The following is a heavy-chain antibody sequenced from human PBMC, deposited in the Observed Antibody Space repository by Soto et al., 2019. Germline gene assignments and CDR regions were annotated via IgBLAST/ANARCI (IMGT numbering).Heavy chain of an antibody. Sequence: GGSLRLSCAASGFTFSSYAMNWIRQTQEKGLEWVSSISSTSSYTHYSDSVKGRFTISRDNANNSLFLQLNSLRAEDTATYYCARDLALAGNYWGQGVLVTVSS. V-gene: IGHV3-21*01. J-gene: IGHJ4*02. CDR3: ARDLALAGNY. CDR2: ISSTSSYT. CDR1: GFTFSSYA. D-gene: IGHD6-19*01.